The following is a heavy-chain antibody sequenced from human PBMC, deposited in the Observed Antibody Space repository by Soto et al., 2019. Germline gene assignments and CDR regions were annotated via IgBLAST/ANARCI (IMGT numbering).Heavy chain of an antibody. V-gene: IGHV4-59*01. CDR2: IYYSGST. J-gene: IGHJ3*02. CDR3: ARRYSSGGSCVRGFDAFDI. Sequence: SETLSLTCTVSGGSISSYYWSWIRQPPGKGLEWIGYIYYSGSTNYNPSLKSRVTISVDTSKNQFSLKLSSVTAADTAVYYCARRYSSGGSCVRGFDAFDIWGQGTMVTVSS. CDR1: GGSISSYY. D-gene: IGHD2-15*01.